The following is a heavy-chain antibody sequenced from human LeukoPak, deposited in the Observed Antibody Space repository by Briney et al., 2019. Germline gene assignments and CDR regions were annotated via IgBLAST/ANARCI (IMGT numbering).Heavy chain of an antibody. J-gene: IGHJ4*02. Sequence: ASVKVSCKASGYTFTSYDINCVRQAPGQGLEWMGRIIPILGIANYAQKFQGRVTITADKSTSTAYMELSSLRSEDTAVYYCAREVDSSGSLDYWGQGTLVTVSS. CDR3: AREVDSSGSLDY. V-gene: IGHV1-69*04. CDR1: GYTFTSYD. CDR2: IIPILGIA. D-gene: IGHD3-22*01.